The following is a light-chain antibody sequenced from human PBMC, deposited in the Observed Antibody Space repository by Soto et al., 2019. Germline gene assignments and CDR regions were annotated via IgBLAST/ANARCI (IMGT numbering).Light chain of an antibody. V-gene: IGKV1-9*01. CDR2: AAS. CDR3: QQLNSSPLT. Sequence: DIQLTQSPSFLSASVGDRVTITCRASQGIRSYLAWFQQKPGKAPKLLIYAASTLQSGVPSRFSGSGSGTEFTLTISSLQPEDFANYYCQQLNSSPLTFGGGTKVEIK. J-gene: IGKJ4*01. CDR1: QGIRSY.